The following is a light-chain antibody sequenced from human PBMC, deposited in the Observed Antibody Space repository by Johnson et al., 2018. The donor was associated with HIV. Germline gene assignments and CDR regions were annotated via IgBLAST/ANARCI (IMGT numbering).Light chain of an antibody. CDR1: SSNIGNNY. CDR2: DNN. CDR3: GTWDTSLGVYV. V-gene: IGLV1-51*01. J-gene: IGLJ1*01. Sequence: QSVLTQPPSVSAAPGQKVTISCSGSSSNIGNNYVSWYQQLPGTAPKLLIYDNNKRPSGIPDRFSGSKSGTSVTLAITGLQTGDEADYYCGTWDTSLGVYVFGTGTKVTVL.